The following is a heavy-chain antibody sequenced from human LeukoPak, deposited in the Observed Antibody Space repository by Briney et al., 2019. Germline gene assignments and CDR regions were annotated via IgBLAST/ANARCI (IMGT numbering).Heavy chain of an antibody. CDR3: ARGGVPPVWFQLHTGSSYFDY. Sequence: ASVKVSCKASGYTFTSYAMHWVGQAAGQRLEWMGWINAGNGNTKYSQKFQGRVTITRDTSASTAYMELSSLRSGDTAVYYCARGGVPPVWFQLHTGSSYFDYWGQGTLVTVSS. V-gene: IGHV1-3*01. CDR2: INAGNGNT. D-gene: IGHD3-10*01. J-gene: IGHJ4*02. CDR1: GYTFTSYA.